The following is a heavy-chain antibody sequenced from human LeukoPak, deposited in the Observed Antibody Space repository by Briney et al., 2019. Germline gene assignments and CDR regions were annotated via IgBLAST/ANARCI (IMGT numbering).Heavy chain of an antibody. D-gene: IGHD2-2*01. V-gene: IGHV1-69*13. Sequence: ASVKVSCKDSGGTFSSYAIRWVRQAPGQGLEWMGGIIPIFATANYAQKFQGRVTITADESTSTAYMELSSLRSEDTAVYYCARAKDIVVVPHAFDIWGQGTMVTVSS. CDR3: ARAKDIVVVPHAFDI. CDR1: GGTFSSYA. CDR2: IIPIFATA. J-gene: IGHJ3*02.